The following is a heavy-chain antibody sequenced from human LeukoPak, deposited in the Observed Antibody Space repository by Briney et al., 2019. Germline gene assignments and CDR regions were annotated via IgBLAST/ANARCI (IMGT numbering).Heavy chain of an antibody. J-gene: IGHJ4*02. CDR1: GYTFTGYY. CDR2: IDPNSGGT. Sequence: ASVKVSCKASGYTFTGYYMHWVRQAPGQGLEWMGWIDPNSGGTNYAQKFQGRVTMTRDTSISTAYMVLNRLRSDDTAVYYCAREYYYGSGDYYNRIDYWGQGTLVTVSS. D-gene: IGHD3-10*01. V-gene: IGHV1-2*02. CDR3: AREYYYGSGDYYNRIDY.